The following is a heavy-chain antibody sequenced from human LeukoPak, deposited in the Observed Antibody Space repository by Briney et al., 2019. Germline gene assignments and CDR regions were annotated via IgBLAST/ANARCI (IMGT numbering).Heavy chain of an antibody. Sequence: QAGGSLRLSCAASGFIFRSYWMSWVRQAPGKGLEWVANIKPDGSEKNSVDFVKGRFTISRDNANNSLYLQVNSLRTEDTAVYFCARDYYGSGSYYTSNYYYGMDVWGQGTTVTVSS. CDR1: GFIFRSYW. D-gene: IGHD3-10*01. J-gene: IGHJ6*02. CDR2: IKPDGSEK. V-gene: IGHV3-7*01. CDR3: ARDYYGSGSYYTSNYYYGMDV.